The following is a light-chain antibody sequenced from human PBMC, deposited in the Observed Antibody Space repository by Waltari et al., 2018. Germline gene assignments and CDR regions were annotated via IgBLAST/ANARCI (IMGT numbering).Light chain of an antibody. CDR3: QQYYSTPFT. Sequence: DIVMTQSPDSLAVSRVERSPMKCKSSQRVLYSSNNKNYLAWYQPKPGQPPKLPIYWASTRASGVPERFSGSGYWTDFTLTLSSLQAEDVAVYYCQQYYSTPFTFGPGTKVAIK. J-gene: IGKJ3*01. V-gene: IGKV4-1*01. CDR1: QRVLYSSNNKNY. CDR2: WAS.